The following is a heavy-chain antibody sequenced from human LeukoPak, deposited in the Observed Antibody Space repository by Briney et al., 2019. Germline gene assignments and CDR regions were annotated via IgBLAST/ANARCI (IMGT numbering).Heavy chain of an antibody. Sequence: PSETLSLTCTVSGGSISSGGSYWSWIRQHPGKGLEWIGYIYYSGSTYYNPSLKSRVTISVDTSKNQFSLKLSSVTAADTAVYYCARGGIVVVPAATYYFDYWGQGTLVTVSS. CDR2: IYYSGST. D-gene: IGHD2-2*01. CDR3: ARGGIVVVPAATYYFDY. V-gene: IGHV4-31*03. CDR1: GGSISSGGSY. J-gene: IGHJ4*02.